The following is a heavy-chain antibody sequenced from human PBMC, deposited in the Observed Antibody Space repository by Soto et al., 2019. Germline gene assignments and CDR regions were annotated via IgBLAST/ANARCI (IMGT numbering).Heavy chain of an antibody. CDR3: ARWGSGY. J-gene: IGHJ4*02. CDR2: ITPFLGTV. CDR1: GGTLSSDT. V-gene: IGHV1-69*08. Sequence: QVHLVQSGAEVKKPGSSVKVSCKASGGTLSSDTIAWVRQAPGQGLEWMGRITPFLGTVNYAPKFHGRVTITADKYTGTTYMELSSLRSDDTAVYYCARWGSGYWGQGTLVTVSS. D-gene: IGHD2-15*01.